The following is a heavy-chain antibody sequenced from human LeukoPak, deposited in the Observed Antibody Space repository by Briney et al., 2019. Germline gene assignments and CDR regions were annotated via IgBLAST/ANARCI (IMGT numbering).Heavy chain of an antibody. CDR3: ARARNCSGPAPHCWFDP. V-gene: IGHV1-46*01. CDR1: GYTFTSYY. J-gene: IGHJ5*02. Sequence: ASVKVSCKASGYTFTSYYMHWVRQAPGQGLEWMGIINPSGGSTSYAQKFQGRVTMTRDTSTSTVYMELSSLRSEDTAVYYCARARNCSGPAPHCWFDPWGQGTLVTVSS. CDR2: INPSGGST. D-gene: IGHD2-15*01.